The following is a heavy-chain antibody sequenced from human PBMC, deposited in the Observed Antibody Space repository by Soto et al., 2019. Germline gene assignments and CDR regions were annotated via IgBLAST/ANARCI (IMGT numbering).Heavy chain of an antibody. J-gene: IGHJ5*02. CDR2: IYYSGIT. D-gene: IGHD5-12*01. Sequence: TQSLTFTVSSGSISSGGYYWSWILQHPGKGLEWIGYIYYSGITYNNPSLKSRVTISVDTSKNQFSLKLSSVTAADTAVYYCARVYSGYDYRGWFDPWGQGSLVTVSS. V-gene: IGHV4-31*03. CDR3: ARVYSGYDYRGWFDP. CDR1: SGSISSGGYY.